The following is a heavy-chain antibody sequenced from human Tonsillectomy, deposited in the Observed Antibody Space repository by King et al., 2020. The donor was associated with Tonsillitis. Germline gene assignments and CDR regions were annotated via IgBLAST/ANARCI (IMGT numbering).Heavy chain of an antibody. CDR3: AKLTGNNAFDI. D-gene: IGHD1-1*01. J-gene: IGHJ3*02. Sequence: VQLVESGGGLVQPGGSLRLSCAASGFTFSSYAMSWVRQAPGKGLECVSGISGPAGSTYYADSVKGRFTISRDNSKNTLFLQMNSLRAEDTAVYYCAKLTGNNAFDIWGQGTMVTVSS. CDR1: GFTFSSYA. V-gene: IGHV3-23*04. CDR2: ISGPAGST.